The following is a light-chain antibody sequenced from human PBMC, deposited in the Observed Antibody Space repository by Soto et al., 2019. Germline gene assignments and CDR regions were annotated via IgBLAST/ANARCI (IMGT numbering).Light chain of an antibody. Sequence: QSVLTQPAYVSGSPVQSITISCTGTSSDVGNYNLVSWYQHDPGKAPKLLIYEGSKRPSGVSDRFSGSKSGNTASLTISGLQAEDEADYYCCSYASSSTYVFGTGTKVTVL. CDR3: CSYASSSTYV. J-gene: IGLJ1*01. CDR2: EGS. V-gene: IGLV2-23*01. CDR1: SSDVGNYNL.